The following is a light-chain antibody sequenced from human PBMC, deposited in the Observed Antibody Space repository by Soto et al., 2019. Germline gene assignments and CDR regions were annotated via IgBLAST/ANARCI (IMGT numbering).Light chain of an antibody. J-gene: IGKJ3*01. CDR3: QQYNNWPFT. V-gene: IGKV3-15*01. Sequence: EIVMTQSPATLSVSPGERATLSCRASENLNTNLAWYQQKPGQAPRLLIYGASTRATGIPARFSGSGSGTEFTLTITSLQSEDFAVYFCQQYNNWPFTFGPGTKVDIK. CDR2: GAS. CDR1: ENLNTN.